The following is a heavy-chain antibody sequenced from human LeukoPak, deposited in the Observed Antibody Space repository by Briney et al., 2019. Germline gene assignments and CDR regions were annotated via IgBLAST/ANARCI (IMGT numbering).Heavy chain of an antibody. J-gene: IGHJ6*03. D-gene: IGHD6-13*01. CDR1: GFTFSSYT. CDR2: ISGSGGST. Sequence: GGSLRLSCAASGFTFSSYTMSWVRQAPGKGLEWVSAISGSGGSTYYADSVKGRFTISRDNSKNTLYLQMNSLRAEDTAVYYCARASGASSSWYLGLYYYYYMDVWGKGTTVTVSS. V-gene: IGHV3-23*01. CDR3: ARASGASSSWYLGLYYYYYMDV.